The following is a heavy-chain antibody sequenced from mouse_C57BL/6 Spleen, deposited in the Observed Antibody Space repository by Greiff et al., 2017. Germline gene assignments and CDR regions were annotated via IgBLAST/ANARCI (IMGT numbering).Heavy chain of an antibody. D-gene: IGHD2-5*01. CDR2: IDPETGGT. Sequence: QVQLQQSGAELVRPGASVTLSCKASGYTFTDYEMHWVKQTPVHGLEWIGAIDPETGGTAYNQKFKGKAILTADKSSSTAYMELRSLTSEDSAVYYCTRAYYSNPVDYWGQGTTLTVSS. CDR1: GYTFTDYE. CDR3: TRAYYSNPVDY. V-gene: IGHV1-15*01. J-gene: IGHJ2*01.